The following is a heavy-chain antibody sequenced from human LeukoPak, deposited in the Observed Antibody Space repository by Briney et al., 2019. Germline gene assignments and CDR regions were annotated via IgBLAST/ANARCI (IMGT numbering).Heavy chain of an antibody. J-gene: IGHJ4*02. CDR3: ARGWEPYEQNNYFDY. CDR2: IYPGDSDT. D-gene: IGHD1-26*01. Sequence: GESLKISCKGSGYRFTSYWIGWVRPMPGKGLEWMGIIYPGDSDTRYSPSFQGQVTISADKSISTAYLQWSSLKASDTAMYYCARGWEPYEQNNYFDYWGQGTLVTVSS. V-gene: IGHV5-51*01. CDR1: GYRFTSYW.